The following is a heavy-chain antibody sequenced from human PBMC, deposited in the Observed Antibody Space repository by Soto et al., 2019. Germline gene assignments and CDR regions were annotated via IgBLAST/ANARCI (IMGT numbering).Heavy chain of an antibody. CDR2: IIPIFGTA. D-gene: IGHD5-12*01. CDR1: GGTFSSYA. V-gene: IGHV1-69*01. J-gene: IGHJ2*01. CDR3: ARGSRDGYNPTLFWYFDL. Sequence: QVQLVQSGAAVKKPGSSVNVSCKASGGTFSSYAISWVRQAPGQGLEWMGGIIPIFGTANYAQKLQGRVTITADESTSTAYMEMSSLRSEDAAVYYCARGSRDGYNPTLFWYFDLWGRGTLVTVSS.